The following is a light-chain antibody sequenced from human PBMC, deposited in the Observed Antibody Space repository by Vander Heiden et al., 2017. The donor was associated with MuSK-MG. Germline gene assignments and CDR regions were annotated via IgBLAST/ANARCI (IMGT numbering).Light chain of an antibody. CDR1: QSVLYSSNNKNY. CDR3: QQYDSTPVA. V-gene: IGKV4-1*01. J-gene: IGKJ1*01. CDR2: WAS. Sequence: DIVMTQSPDSLAVSLGERATINCKSSQSVLYSSNNKNYLAWYQQKPGQPPKLLIYWASTRESGVPDRFSGSGSGTDFTLTISILHAEDVTVYYCQQYDSTPVAFGQGTKVEIK.